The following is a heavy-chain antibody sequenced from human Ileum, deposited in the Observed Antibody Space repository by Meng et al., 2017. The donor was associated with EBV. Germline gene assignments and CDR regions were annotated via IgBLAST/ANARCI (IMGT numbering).Heavy chain of an antibody. D-gene: IGHD2-15*01. Sequence: VPLHPRGAVMLQPSRHLSLTCPGQCGSFSGYYWSWIRQTPGKGLEWIGEINHSGSTNYNPSLKNRVTLSVDTPNNQFSLKLSSVTAADTAVYYCARGVRLPDHWGQGTLVTVSS. V-gene: IGHV4-34*01. J-gene: IGHJ5*02. CDR2: INHSGST. CDR1: CGSFSGYY. CDR3: ARGVRLPDH.